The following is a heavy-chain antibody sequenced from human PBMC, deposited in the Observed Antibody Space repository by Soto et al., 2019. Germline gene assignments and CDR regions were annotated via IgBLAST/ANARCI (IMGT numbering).Heavy chain of an antibody. D-gene: IGHD6-13*01. CDR1: GGSVSSGSYY. J-gene: IGHJ4*02. CDR3: ARDRGSSSWYGIDY. V-gene: IGHV4-61*01. CDR2: IYYSGST. Sequence: QVQLQESGPGLVKPSETLSLTCTVSGGSVSSGSYYWSWIRQPPGKGLEWIGYIYYSGSTNYNPSLKSRVTISVDTSKNQFSLKLSSVTAADTAVYYCARDRGSSSWYGIDYWGQGTLVTVSS.